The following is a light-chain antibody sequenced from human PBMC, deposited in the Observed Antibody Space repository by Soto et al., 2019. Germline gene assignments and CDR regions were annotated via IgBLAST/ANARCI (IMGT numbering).Light chain of an antibody. CDR1: QSVSDY. CDR2: DAS. V-gene: IGKV3-11*01. CDR3: QQRSYWPLT. J-gene: IGKJ1*01. Sequence: EIVLTQSPATVSLSPGERDTLSCRSSQSVSDYFAWYQKKPGQAPRLIIYDASKRATGITGRISGSGSRTVFTLIISSLEDDDVAVYYYQQRSYWPLTFGQGTKVEI.